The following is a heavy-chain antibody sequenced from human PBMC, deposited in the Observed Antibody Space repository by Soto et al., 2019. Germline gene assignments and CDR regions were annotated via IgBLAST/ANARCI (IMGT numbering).Heavy chain of an antibody. V-gene: IGHV3-30*18. Sequence: QVQLVESGGGVVQPGRSLRLSCAASGFTFSSYGMHWVRQAPGKGLEWVAVISYDGSNKYYADSVKGRFTISRDNSKNTLYLQMNSLRAEDTAVCYCAKDQGRFYGMDVWGQGTTVTVSS. CDR3: AKDQGRFYGMDV. CDR1: GFTFSSYG. J-gene: IGHJ6*02. CDR2: ISYDGSNK.